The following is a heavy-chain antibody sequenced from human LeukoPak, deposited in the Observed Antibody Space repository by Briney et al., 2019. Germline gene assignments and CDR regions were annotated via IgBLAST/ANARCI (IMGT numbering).Heavy chain of an antibody. D-gene: IGHD6-19*01. V-gene: IGHV4-34*01. Sequence: SETLSLTCAVYGGSFSGYYWSWIRQPPGKGLEWIGEINHSGSTNYNPSLKSRVTISVDTSKNQFSLKLSSVTAADTAVYYCARDSSGWSPLDYWGQGTLVTVSS. CDR3: ARDSSGWSPLDY. CDR1: GGSFSGYY. J-gene: IGHJ4*02. CDR2: INHSGST.